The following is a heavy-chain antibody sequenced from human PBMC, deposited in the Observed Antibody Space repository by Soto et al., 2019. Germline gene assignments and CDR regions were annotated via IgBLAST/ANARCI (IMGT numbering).Heavy chain of an antibody. V-gene: IGHV3-33*01. D-gene: IGHD4-17*01. Sequence: PGGSLRLSCAASGFTFSSYGMHWVRQAPGKGLEWVAVIWYDGSNKYYADSVKGRFTISRDNSKNTLYLQMNSLRAEDTAVYYCARGAYGDYYSGGYFDYWGQRTVATVSS. CDR1: GFTFSSYG. CDR3: ARGAYGDYYSGGYFDY. J-gene: IGHJ4*02. CDR2: IWYDGSNK.